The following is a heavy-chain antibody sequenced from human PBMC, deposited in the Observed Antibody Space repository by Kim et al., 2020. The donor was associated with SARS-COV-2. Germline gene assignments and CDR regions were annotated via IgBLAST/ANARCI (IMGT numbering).Heavy chain of an antibody. CDR1: SYA. Sequence: SYALNWVRQAPGQGLEWMGWINTNTGNPTYAQGFTGRFVFSLDTSVSTASLQISSLKAEDTAVYYCARHWWGYDRLGGYNWFNPWGQGTLAT. CDR3: ARHWWGYDRLGGYNWFNP. J-gene: IGHJ5*02. V-gene: IGHV7-4-1*02. CDR2: INTNTGNP. D-gene: IGHD5-12*01.